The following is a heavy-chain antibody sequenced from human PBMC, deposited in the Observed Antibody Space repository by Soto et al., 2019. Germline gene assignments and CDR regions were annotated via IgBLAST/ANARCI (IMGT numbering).Heavy chain of an antibody. CDR1: GFTFSSYA. D-gene: IGHD6-13*01. CDR2: ISGSGGST. CDR3: AKDPAAAGTTYSDY. Sequence: SGGSLRLSCAASGFTFSSYAMSWVRQAPGKGLEWVSAISGSGGSTYYADSVKGRFTISRDNSKNTLYLQMNSLRAEDTAVYYCAKDPAAAGTTYSDYWGQGTLVTVSS. V-gene: IGHV3-23*01. J-gene: IGHJ4*02.